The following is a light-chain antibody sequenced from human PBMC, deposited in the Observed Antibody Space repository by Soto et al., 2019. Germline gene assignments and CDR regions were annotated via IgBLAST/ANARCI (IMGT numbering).Light chain of an antibody. CDR3: QQYNSYS. V-gene: IGKV1-5*02. CDR1: QSISSW. CDR2: HAS. J-gene: IGKJ5*01. Sequence: IQVTQSPSTVPASVGDRVTIICRTRQSISSWLACYQKKPGTATKLLFHHASTLESGVPSMFSGSGSRTEFPLTISRLQPDVFASYYCQQYNSYSFGQGTRLEIK.